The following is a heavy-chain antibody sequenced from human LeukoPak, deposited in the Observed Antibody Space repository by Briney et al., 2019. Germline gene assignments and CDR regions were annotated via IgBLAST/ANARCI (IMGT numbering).Heavy chain of an antibody. J-gene: IGHJ5*02. CDR1: GGTFSSYA. D-gene: IGHD1-1*01. CDR2: IIPILGIA. Sequence: SVKVSCKASGGTFSSYAISWVRQAPGQGLEWMGRIIPILGIANYAQKFQGRVTITADKSTSTAYMELSSLRSEDTAVYYRARGEAGYNSNWFDPWGQGTLVTVSS. CDR3: ARGEAGYNSNWFDP. V-gene: IGHV1-69*04.